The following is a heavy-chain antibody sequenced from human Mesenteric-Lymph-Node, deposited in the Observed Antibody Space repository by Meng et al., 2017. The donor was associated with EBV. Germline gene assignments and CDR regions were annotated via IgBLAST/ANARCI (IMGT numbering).Heavy chain of an antibody. CDR2: IYHTGST. Sequence: QGQLQRAGPVLVKLSPTVSLTFTVFGASIHTGNWWSWVRKPPGKGLEWIGEIYHTGSTNYNPSLKSRVTISGDTSKNQFSLRLSSVTAADTAVYYCARDGRREDAGYDYVGFDYWGQGTLVTVSS. CDR3: ARDGRREDAGYDYVGFDY. CDR1: GASIHTGNW. J-gene: IGHJ4*02. V-gene: IGHV4-4*02. D-gene: IGHD5-12*01.